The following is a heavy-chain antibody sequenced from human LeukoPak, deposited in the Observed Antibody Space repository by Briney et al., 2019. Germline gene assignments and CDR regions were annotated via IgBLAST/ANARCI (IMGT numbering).Heavy chain of an antibody. J-gene: IGHJ6*03. CDR2: IYYSGST. V-gene: IGHV4-59*12. CDR3: ARVKDPGGYYYYYYMDI. D-gene: IGHD3-16*01. Sequence: SETLSLTCTVPGGSISSFYWSWIRQPPGKGLEWIGYIYYSGSTNYNPSLKSRVTISVDTSKNQFSLKVSSVTAADTAVYYCARVKDPGGYYYYYYMDIWGKGNTVTVSS. CDR1: GGSISSFY.